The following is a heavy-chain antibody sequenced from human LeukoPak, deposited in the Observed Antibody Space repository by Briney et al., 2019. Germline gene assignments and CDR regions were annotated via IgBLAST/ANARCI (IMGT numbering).Heavy chain of an antibody. CDR3: ARDFCVDGDCYYFDY. CDR1: GGTFSSYA. D-gene: IGHD2-21*02. V-gene: IGHV1-69*04. CDR2: IIPILGIA. J-gene: IGHJ4*02. Sequence: SVKVSCKASGGTFSSYAISWVRQAPGQGLEWMGRIIPILGIANYAQKFQGRVTITADKSTSTAYMELSRLRSDDTAVYYCARDFCVDGDCYYFDYWGQGTLVTVSS.